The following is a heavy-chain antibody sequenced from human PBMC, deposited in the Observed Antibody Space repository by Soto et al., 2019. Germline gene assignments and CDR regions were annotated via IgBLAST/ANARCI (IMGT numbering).Heavy chain of an antibody. Sequence: ASVKVSCKASGYTFTSYDINWVRQATGQGLEWMGWMNPNSGNTGYAQKFQGRVTMTRNTSISTAYMELSSLRSEDTAVYYCARVQDYYDWAFDIWGQGTMVTVSS. J-gene: IGHJ3*02. V-gene: IGHV1-8*01. D-gene: IGHD3-22*01. CDR2: MNPNSGNT. CDR1: GYTFTSYD. CDR3: ARVQDYYDWAFDI.